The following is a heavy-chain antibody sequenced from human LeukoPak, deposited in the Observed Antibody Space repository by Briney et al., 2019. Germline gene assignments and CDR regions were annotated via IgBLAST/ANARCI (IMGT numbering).Heavy chain of an antibody. V-gene: IGHV4-4*07. CDR2: IYTSGST. J-gene: IGHJ3*02. D-gene: IGHD4-11*01. CDR3: ARDLSDYYNYRNDAFDI. Sequence: PSETLSHTCTVSGGSISSYYWSWIRQPAGKGLEWIGRIYTSGSTNYNPSLKSRVTMSVDTSKNQFSLKLSSVTAADTAVYYCARDLSDYYNYRNDAFDIWGQGTMVTVSS. CDR1: GGSISSYY.